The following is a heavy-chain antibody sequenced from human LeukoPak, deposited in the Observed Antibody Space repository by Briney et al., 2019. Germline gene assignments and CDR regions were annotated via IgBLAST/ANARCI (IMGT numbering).Heavy chain of an antibody. CDR3: ARDRSDRLAVAGTSAFDY. CDR1: GFTFSSYG. Sequence: GGSLRLSCAASGFTFSSYGMNWVRQAPGKGLEWVSSISSSSSYIYYADSVKGRFTISRDNAKNSLYLQMNSLRAEDTAVYYCARDRSDRLAVAGTSAFDYWGQGTLVTVSS. J-gene: IGHJ4*02. V-gene: IGHV3-21*01. D-gene: IGHD6-19*01. CDR2: ISSSSSYI.